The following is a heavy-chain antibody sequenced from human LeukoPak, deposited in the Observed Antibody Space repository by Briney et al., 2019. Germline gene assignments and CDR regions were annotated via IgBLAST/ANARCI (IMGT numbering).Heavy chain of an antibody. J-gene: IGHJ3*02. CDR3: ASSLAVTTYHDAFDI. CDR2: VIPIFGSS. V-gene: IGHV1-69*06. D-gene: IGHD4-17*01. CDR1: GGGFGNYG. Sequence: ASVKVSCKASGGGFGNYGITWVRQAPGQGLEWVGGVIPIFGSSNYAPKFQARVTISADRSTSTAYMELRTLTSEDTAVYYCASSLAVTTYHDAFDIWGQGTMVTVSS.